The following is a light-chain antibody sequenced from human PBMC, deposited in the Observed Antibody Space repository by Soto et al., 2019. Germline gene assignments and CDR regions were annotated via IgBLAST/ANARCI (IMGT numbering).Light chain of an antibody. CDR1: SSDVGANHY. V-gene: IGLV2-14*03. J-gene: IGLJ1*01. CDR2: DVS. Sequence: QAVVTQPASVSGSPGQSITMSCTGTSSDVGANHYVSWYQQHPSKAPKLMVYDVSHRPSGVSDRFSGSKSCNTAALTISGLQAEDEADYYCSSFTPINTLVFGTGTQLTVL. CDR3: SSFTPINTLV.